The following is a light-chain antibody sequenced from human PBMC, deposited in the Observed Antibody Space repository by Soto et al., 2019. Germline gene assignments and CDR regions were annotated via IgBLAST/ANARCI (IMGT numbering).Light chain of an antibody. J-gene: IGKJ4*01. CDR2: TAS. V-gene: IGKV1-12*01. CDR3: QQTNSVPLT. CDR1: QDISNY. Sequence: DIQMTQSPSSVSASVGDRVTITCRASQDISNYLAWYQQKPGKAPNLLIYTASSLQSGVPSKFGGSGSGTDFTLNISSLQPEDVATYYCQQTNSVPLTFGGGTKVEIK.